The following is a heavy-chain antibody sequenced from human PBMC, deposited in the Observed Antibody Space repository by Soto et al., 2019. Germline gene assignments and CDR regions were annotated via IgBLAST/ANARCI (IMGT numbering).Heavy chain of an antibody. J-gene: IGHJ6*02. Sequence: QVQLVESGGGVVQPGRSLRLSCAASGFSLSNNGMHWVRQAPGKRLEWVAVISYDGNNKYYADSVKGRFTISRDNSKNTVYLEMNNLRAEDTAMYYCAKGGSGNYLTYYYYYGMDVWGQGTTVTVSS. CDR2: ISYDGNNK. CDR3: AKGGSGNYLTYYYYYGMDV. D-gene: IGHD3-22*01. V-gene: IGHV3-30*18. CDR1: GFSLSNNG.